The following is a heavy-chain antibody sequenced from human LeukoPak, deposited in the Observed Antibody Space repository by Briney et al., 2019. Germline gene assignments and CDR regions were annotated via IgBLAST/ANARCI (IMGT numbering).Heavy chain of an antibody. CDR2: ISAYNGNT. CDR3: ARGPPQPYYYDSSGLVDY. J-gene: IGHJ4*02. Sequence: ASVKVSCKASGGTFSSYGISWVRQAPGQGLEWMGWISAYNGNTNYAQKLQGRVTMTTDTSTSTAYMELRSLRSEDTAVYYCARGPPQPYYYDSSGLVDYWGQGTLVTVSS. CDR1: GGTFSSYG. V-gene: IGHV1-18*01. D-gene: IGHD3-22*01.